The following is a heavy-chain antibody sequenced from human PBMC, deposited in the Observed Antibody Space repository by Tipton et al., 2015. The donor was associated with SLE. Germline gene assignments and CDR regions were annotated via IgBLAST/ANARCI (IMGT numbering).Heavy chain of an antibody. D-gene: IGHD2/OR15-2a*01. V-gene: IGHV1-46*01. CDR3: ARVGYSHSIASGGN. CDR2: INPSDGTA. CDR1: GYTFTDYF. J-gene: IGHJ4*02. Sequence: QLVQSGAEVKKPGASVKVSCKASGYTFTDYFVYWVRQAPGQGLEWMGIINPSDGTAHYAQEFQDRVTLTRDTSTSTVYMDLSRLRSEETSVYYCARVGYSHSIASGGNWGQGSLVTVSS.